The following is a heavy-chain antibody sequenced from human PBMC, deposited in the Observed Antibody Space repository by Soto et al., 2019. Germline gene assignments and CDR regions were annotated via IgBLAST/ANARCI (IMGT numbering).Heavy chain of an antibody. Sequence: SETLSLTCAVYGGSFSGYYWSWIRQPPGKGLEWIGEINHSGSTNYNPSLKSRVTISVDTSKNQFSLKLSSVTAADTAVYYCARAPPLVGATSWAFDIWGQGTMVTVSS. J-gene: IGHJ3*02. V-gene: IGHV4-34*01. CDR2: INHSGST. D-gene: IGHD1-26*01. CDR1: GGSFSGYY. CDR3: ARAPPLVGATSWAFDI.